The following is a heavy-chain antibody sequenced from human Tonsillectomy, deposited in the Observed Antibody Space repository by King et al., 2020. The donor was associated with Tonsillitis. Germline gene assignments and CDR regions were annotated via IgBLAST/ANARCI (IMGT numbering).Heavy chain of an antibody. CDR1: GGSFSDYY. D-gene: IGHD3-10*01. CDR3: ARGGVLLWFGDTEGCQYNWFDP. J-gene: IGHJ5*02. Sequence: VQLQQWGAGLLKPSETLSLTCAVYGGSFSDYYWSWIRQPPGKGLEWIGEINHSGSTNYNPSLKSRVTISVDTSKNQFSLELSSVTAADTAVYYCARGGVLLWFGDTEGCQYNWFDPWGQGTLVTVSS. V-gene: IGHV4-34*01. CDR2: INHSGST.